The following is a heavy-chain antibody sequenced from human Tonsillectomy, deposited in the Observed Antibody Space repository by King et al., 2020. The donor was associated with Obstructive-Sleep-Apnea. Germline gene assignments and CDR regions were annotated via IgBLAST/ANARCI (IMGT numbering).Heavy chain of an antibody. CDR2: IRDDGSEK. CDR1: GFTFSSYG. J-gene: IGHJ4*02. Sequence: VQLVESGGGVVQPGGSLRLSCTGSGFTFSSYGLHWVRQSPGKGLEWVAFIRDDGSEKNHVASVKGRFTISRDNSKNTLYLQMKSLRVDDTAVYYCVKDPSFFNNRGFSFDSWGQGTLVIVSS. CDR3: VKDPSFFNNRGFSFDS. V-gene: IGHV3-30*02. D-gene: IGHD3-22*01.